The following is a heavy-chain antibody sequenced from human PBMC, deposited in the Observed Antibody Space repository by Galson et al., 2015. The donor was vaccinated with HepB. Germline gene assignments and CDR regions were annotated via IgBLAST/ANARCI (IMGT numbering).Heavy chain of an antibody. J-gene: IGHJ6*02. CDR3: AASTHSSSWYSLFYYYAMDV. CDR1: GFTFTSST. D-gene: IGHD6-13*01. V-gene: IGHV1-58*02. Sequence: SVKVSSKASGFTFTSSTMQWVRQARGQRLEWIGWVVVGSDNTNYAHNFQERVTITRDMSTSTAYMELSSLRSEDTAVYYCAASTHSSSWYSLFYYYAMDVWGQGTTVTVSS. CDR2: VVVGSDNT.